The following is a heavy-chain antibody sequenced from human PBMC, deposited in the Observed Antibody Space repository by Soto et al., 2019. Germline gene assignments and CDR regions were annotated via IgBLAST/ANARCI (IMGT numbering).Heavy chain of an antibody. CDR3: AKVGYYGSGMSPYYNYMDV. V-gene: IGHV3-23*01. D-gene: IGHD3-10*01. CDR1: GFTFSSYA. Sequence: GGSLRLSCAASGFTFSSYAMSWVRQAPGKGLEWVSAISGSGGSTYYADSVKGRFTISRDNSKNTLYLQMNSLRAEDTAVYYCAKVGYYGSGMSPYYNYMDVWGKGTTVTVSS. J-gene: IGHJ6*03. CDR2: ISGSGGST.